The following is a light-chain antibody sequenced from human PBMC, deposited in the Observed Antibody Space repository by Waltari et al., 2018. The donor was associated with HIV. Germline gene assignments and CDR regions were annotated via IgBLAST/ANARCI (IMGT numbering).Light chain of an antibody. CDR3: ATWDDSLGTYV. J-gene: IGLJ1*01. CDR1: NSNTGSNT. V-gene: IGLV1-44*01. Sequence: QSVLTQPPSASGTPGQRVTISCSGGNSNTGSNTVNWYRQLPGTAPNLLIYSDNQLPSGVPDLLSGSKSGTSAALAISGLQSEDEADYYCATWDDSLGTYVFGTATKVTVL. CDR2: SDN.